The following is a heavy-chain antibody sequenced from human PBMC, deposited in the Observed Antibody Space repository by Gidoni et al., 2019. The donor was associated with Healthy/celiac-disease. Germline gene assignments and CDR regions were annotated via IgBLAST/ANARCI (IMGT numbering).Heavy chain of an antibody. CDR1: GLPLGSYR. CDR3: ARDGCSGGSCYPSDFDY. D-gene: IGHD2-15*01. Sequence: EVQLVESGGGLVQPGGSLRLSCAASGLPLGSYRMSWVRQAPGMGLVWVDNIKQDGSEKYYVDSVKGRFTISRDNAKNSLYLQMNSLRAEDTAVYYCARDGCSGGSCYPSDFDYWGQGTLVTVSS. J-gene: IGHJ4*02. CDR2: IKQDGSEK. V-gene: IGHV3-7*01.